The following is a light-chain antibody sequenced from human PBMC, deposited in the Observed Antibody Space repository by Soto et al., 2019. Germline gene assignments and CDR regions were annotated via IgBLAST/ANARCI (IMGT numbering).Light chain of an antibody. Sequence: EIVMTQSPATLSVSPGERATLSCRASQSVNNYLAWYQQKPGQAPRLLIYDASNRATGIPARFSGSGSGTDFTLNISSLEPEDFAVYYCQQRNNWPAISFGQGTRLETK. V-gene: IGKV3-11*01. J-gene: IGKJ5*01. CDR2: DAS. CDR1: QSVNNY. CDR3: QQRNNWPAIS.